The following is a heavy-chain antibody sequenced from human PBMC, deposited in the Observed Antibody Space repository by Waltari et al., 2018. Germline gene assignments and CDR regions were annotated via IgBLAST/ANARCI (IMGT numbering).Heavy chain of an antibody. Sequence: VQLQESGPGLVKPSETLYLTCTVSGGSMSNFYWSWIRQPPGKGPEWIGYISHTGNTNYNPSLTGRVIISVDTSKKQFSLKVSSLTAADTAVYYCARGDGDLDYDYYYMDVWGKGTTVTVSS. V-gene: IGHV4-59*13. CDR3: ARGDGDLDYDYYYMDV. CDR1: GGSMSNFY. J-gene: IGHJ6*03. D-gene: IGHD4-17*01. CDR2: ISHTGNT.